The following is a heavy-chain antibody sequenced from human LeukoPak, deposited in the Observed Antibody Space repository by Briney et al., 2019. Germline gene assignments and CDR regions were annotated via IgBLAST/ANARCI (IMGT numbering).Heavy chain of an antibody. CDR2: IYYSGST. CDR3: ARCYGGYINYYYMDV. Sequence: PSETLSLTCTVSGGSISSSSYYWGWIRQPPGKGLEWIGSIYYSGSTYYNPSLKSRVTISVDTSKNQFSLKLSSVTAADTAVYYCARCYGGYINYYYMDVWGKGTTVTISS. V-gene: IGHV4-39*07. J-gene: IGHJ6*03. D-gene: IGHD5-18*01. CDR1: GGSISSSSYY.